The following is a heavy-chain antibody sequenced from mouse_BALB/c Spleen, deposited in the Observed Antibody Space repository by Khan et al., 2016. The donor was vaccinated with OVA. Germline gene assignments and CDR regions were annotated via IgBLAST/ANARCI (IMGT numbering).Heavy chain of an antibody. Sequence: QLEESGPGLVKPSQSLSLTCTVTGYSITSDYAWNWIRQFPGNKLEWMGYISYSGSTNYNPALKSRISITRDTSKNQFFLQLNSVTTEDTVTYYCARDGARYNYAMDYWGQGTSVTVSS. CDR1: GYSITSDYA. V-gene: IGHV3-2*02. J-gene: IGHJ4*01. CDR2: ISYSGST. D-gene: IGHD1-1*02. CDR3: ARDGARYNYAMDY.